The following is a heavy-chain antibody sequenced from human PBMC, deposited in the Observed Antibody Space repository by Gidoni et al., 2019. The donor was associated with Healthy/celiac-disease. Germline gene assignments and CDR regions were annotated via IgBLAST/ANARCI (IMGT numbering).Heavy chain of an antibody. V-gene: IGHV3-15*01. J-gene: IGHJ6*04. CDR2: IKSKNDGGTT. Sequence: EVQLVDSGGGLVKPGVSLRLSCAASGFIFSTAWMSWGRQAPGKGLEWVGRIKSKNDGGTTDYDAPVKGRCTMSRDDSKNTLYLQMNSLKTEDTAVYYCTKDPFLGGYSYGYGYGMDVWGKGTTVTVSA. CDR3: TKDPFLGGYSYGYGYGMDV. CDR1: GFIFSTAW. D-gene: IGHD5-18*01.